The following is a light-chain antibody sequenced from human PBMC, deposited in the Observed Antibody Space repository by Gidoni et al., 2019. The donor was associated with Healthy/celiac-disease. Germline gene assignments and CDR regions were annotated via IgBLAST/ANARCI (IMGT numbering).Light chain of an antibody. CDR1: QSVSSSY. J-gene: IGKJ2*02. CDR3: QQYGSSPST. Sequence: EIVLTQSPGTLSLSPGERATLSCRASQSVSSSYLAWYQQKPGQAPRLRIYGASSRATGIPDRFSGSGSGTDFTLTISRLEPEDFAVYYCQQYGSSPSTFXXXTKLEIK. CDR2: GAS. V-gene: IGKV3-20*01.